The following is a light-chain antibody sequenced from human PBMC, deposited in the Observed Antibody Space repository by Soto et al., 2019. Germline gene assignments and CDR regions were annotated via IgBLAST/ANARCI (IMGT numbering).Light chain of an antibody. CDR1: SSDIGRYIY. V-gene: IGLV2-14*01. Sequence: QSVLTQPRSVSESPGQSVTISCTGTSSDIGRYIYVSWYQQHPGKAPKLMIYEVSNRPSGVSNRFSGSKSGNTASLTISGLQAEDEADYYCSSYTSSSTLYVFGTGTKVTLL. J-gene: IGLJ1*01. CDR2: EVS. CDR3: SSYTSSSTLYV.